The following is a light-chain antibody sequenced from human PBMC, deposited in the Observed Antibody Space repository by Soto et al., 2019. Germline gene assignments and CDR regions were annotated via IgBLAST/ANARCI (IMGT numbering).Light chain of an antibody. CDR3: QVWDSRSYHV. V-gene: IGLV3-21*02. CDR1: NIGSKS. Sequence: SYELTQSPSVSVAPGQTASVPCGGNNIGSKSVHWYQQRPGQAPVLVVYGDTDRPSGIPERFSGSNSGNTATLTISRVEAGDEADYYCQVWDSRSYHVFGTGTKV. J-gene: IGLJ1*01. CDR2: GDT.